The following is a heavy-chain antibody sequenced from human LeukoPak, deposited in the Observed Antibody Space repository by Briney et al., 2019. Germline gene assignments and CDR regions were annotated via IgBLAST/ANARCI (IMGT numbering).Heavy chain of an antibody. V-gene: IGHV3-30*02. CDR3: AKGKIAVAGGMDFDY. CDR2: IRYDGSNK. Sequence: PGGSLRLSCGASGFTFSSYGMHWVRQAPGKGLEWVAFIRYDGSNKYYADSVKGRFTISRDNSKNTLYLQMNSLRAEDTAVYYCAKGKIAVAGGMDFDYWGQGTLVTVSS. CDR1: GFTFSSYG. D-gene: IGHD6-19*01. J-gene: IGHJ4*02.